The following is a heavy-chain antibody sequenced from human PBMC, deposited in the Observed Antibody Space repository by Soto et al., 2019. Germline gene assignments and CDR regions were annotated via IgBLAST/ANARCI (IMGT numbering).Heavy chain of an antibody. Sequence: AGGAPRLSRAASGFTFSTHYLHCVRQAPGKGLVWVSRINSDGSTTDYADSVKGRFTTSRDNAKNTLYLQMNSLRVEDTAVYFCARELMSGFWGQGTPVTVSS. J-gene: IGHJ4*02. CDR2: INSDGSTT. CDR1: GFTFSTHY. V-gene: IGHV3-74*01. D-gene: IGHD2-8*01. CDR3: ARELMSGF.